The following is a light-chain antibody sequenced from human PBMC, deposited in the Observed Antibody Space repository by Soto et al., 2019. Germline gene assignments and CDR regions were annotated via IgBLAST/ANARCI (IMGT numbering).Light chain of an antibody. Sequence: EIGLTQSPGSLSLSPGERATLSCRASQSVSSSYLAWYQQKPGQAPRLLIYGASSRATGIPDRFSGSGSGTDFTLTISRLEPEDFAVYYCQQYGSSPRTFGRGTKLDXK. CDR3: QQYGSSPRT. J-gene: IGKJ1*01. V-gene: IGKV3-20*01. CDR2: GAS. CDR1: QSVSSSY.